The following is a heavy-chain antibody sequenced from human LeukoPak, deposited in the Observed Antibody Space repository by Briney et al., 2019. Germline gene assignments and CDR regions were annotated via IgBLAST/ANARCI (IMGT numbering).Heavy chain of an antibody. J-gene: IGHJ4*02. V-gene: IGHV3-48*03. D-gene: IGHD3-22*01. CDR1: GFTFSSYE. CDR2: ISSSGSTI. Sequence: PGGSLRLSCAASGFTFSSYEMNWVRQAPGKGLEWVSYISSSGSTIYYADSVKGRFTISRDNAKNSLYLQMNSLRAEDTAVYYCAKSPRYHYDSSGYYQGDYWGQGTLVTVSS. CDR3: AKSPRYHYDSSGYYQGDY.